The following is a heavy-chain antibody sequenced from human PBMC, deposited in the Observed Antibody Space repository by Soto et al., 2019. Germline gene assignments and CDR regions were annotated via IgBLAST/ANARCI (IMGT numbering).Heavy chain of an antibody. J-gene: IGHJ4*02. CDR1: GFTFSSYA. V-gene: IGHV3-23*01. CDR3: AKDPRPILRYFDWLSHFDY. Sequence: GVSLRLSFAASGFTFSSYAMSWVRQAPGKGLEWVSAISGSGGSTYYADSVKGRFTISRDNSKNTLYLQMNSLRAEDTAVYYCAKDPRPILRYFDWLSHFDYWGQGTLVTVSS. CDR2: ISGSGGST. D-gene: IGHD3-9*01.